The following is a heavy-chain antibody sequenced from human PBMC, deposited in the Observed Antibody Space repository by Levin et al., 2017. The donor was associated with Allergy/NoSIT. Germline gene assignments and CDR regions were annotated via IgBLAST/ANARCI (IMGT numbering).Heavy chain of an antibody. CDR1: GYTFTGYY. V-gene: IGHV1-2*02. D-gene: IGHD5-24*01. CDR3: ARVIRDGYNSGSYYFDY. CDR2: INPNSGDT. J-gene: IGHJ4*02. Sequence: GASVKVSCKTSGYTFTGYYVHWLRQAPGQGLEWMGWINPNSGDTNYAQRFQGRVTMTTDTSISTAYMDLSRLRSDDTAVYYCARVIRDGYNSGSYYFDYWGQGTLVTVSS.